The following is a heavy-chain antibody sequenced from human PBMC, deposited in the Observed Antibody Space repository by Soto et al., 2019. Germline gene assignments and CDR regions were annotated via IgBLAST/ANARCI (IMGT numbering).Heavy chain of an antibody. D-gene: IGHD3-3*01. CDR2: IYNSGST. V-gene: IGHV4-30-4*01. CDR1: GGSISSGDYY. J-gene: IGHJ4*02. CDR3: ARGPSADKVDY. Sequence: HVQLQESGPGLVEPSQTLSLACTVSGGSISSGDYYWSWIRQPPGEGLEWIGHIYNSGSTYSNPSLNGRVILSQATPENQFSLKLASVTAADTAVYYCARGPSADKVDYWGQGTLVTVSS.